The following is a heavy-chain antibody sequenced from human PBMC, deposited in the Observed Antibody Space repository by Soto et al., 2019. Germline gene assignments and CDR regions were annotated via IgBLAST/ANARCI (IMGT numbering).Heavy chain of an antibody. J-gene: IGHJ6*02. CDR3: ARGRPTYYYYGLEV. CDR1: GFTFSDHY. D-gene: IGHD3-10*01. Sequence: QVHLVESGGGLVRPGGPLRLSCAASGFTFSDHYMSWIRQVPGKGLEWISYISSSGSFTNYADSVKGRFTISRDNGKKSLYLQMNNLTADDTALYYCARGRPTYYYYGLEVWGQGTTVTVS. V-gene: IGHV3-11*06. CDR2: ISSSGSFT.